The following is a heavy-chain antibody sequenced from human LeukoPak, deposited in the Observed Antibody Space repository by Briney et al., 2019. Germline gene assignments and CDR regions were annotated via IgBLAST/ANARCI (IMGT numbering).Heavy chain of an antibody. Sequence: SETLSLTCTVSGGSISSGGYDWSWIRQHPGKGLEWIGYIYYSGSTYYNPSLKSRLTISVDTSKNQFSLKLSSVTAADTAVYYCARVRYMDWFDPWGQGTLVTVSS. D-gene: IGHD1-14*01. CDR1: GGSISSGGYD. CDR2: IYYSGST. V-gene: IGHV4-31*03. CDR3: ARVRYMDWFDP. J-gene: IGHJ5*02.